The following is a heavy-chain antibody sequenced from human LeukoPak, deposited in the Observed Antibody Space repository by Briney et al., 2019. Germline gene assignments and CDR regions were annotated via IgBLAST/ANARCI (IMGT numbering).Heavy chain of an antibody. V-gene: IGHV4-34*01. CDR3: ASRSIAVAGHSPWFDP. CDR2: INHSGST. CDR1: GGSFSGYY. J-gene: IGHJ5*02. Sequence: PSETLSLTCAVYGGSFSGYYWSWIRQPPGKGLEWIGEINHSGSTNYNPSLKSRVTISVDTSKNQFSLKLSSVTAADTAVYYCASRSIAVAGHSPWFDPWGQGTLVTVSS. D-gene: IGHD6-19*01.